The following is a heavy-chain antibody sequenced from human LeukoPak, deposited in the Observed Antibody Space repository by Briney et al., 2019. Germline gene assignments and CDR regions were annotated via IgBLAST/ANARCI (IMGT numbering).Heavy chain of an antibody. CDR1: GFTFGDYV. D-gene: IGHD3-3*01. CDR2: ISSNGNSA. J-gene: IGHJ4*02. V-gene: IGHV3-64*01. CDR3: ARPYYDFWSGPHPVFY. Sequence: PGGSLRLSCTASGFTFGDYVMSWVRQAPGKGLEYVSAISSNGNSANYANSVKGRFIISRDHSNNTLYLQMGSLRAEDMAIYYCARPYYDFWSGPHPVFYWGQGTLVTVSS.